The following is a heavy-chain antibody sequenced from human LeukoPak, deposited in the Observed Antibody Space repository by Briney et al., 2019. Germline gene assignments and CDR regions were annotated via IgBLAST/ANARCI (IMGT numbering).Heavy chain of an antibody. CDR1: GFTVSSYY. J-gene: IGHJ4*02. CDR3: TTVLSSNRYNLCDY. CDR2: MYSGGST. V-gene: IGHV3-66*01. Sequence: GGSLRLSCAASGFTVSSYYMTWVRQAPGKGLEWVSVMYSGGSTYYADSVKGRVAISRDNSQNTVFLQMNSVRVEDTAVYYCTTVLSSNRYNLCDYWGQGTLVTVSS. D-gene: IGHD6-13*01.